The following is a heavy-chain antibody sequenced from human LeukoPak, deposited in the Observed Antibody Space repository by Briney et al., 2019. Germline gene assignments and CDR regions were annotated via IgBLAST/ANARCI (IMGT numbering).Heavy chain of an antibody. Sequence: SVKVSCKASGYTFTTYGISWVRQAPGQGLEWMGGIIPIFGTANYAQKFQGRVTITADESTSTAYMELSSLRSEDTAVYYCARAPFGGSYSSGEDYWGQGTLVTVSS. V-gene: IGHV1-69*13. J-gene: IGHJ4*02. CDR1: GYTFTTYG. D-gene: IGHD1-26*01. CDR2: IIPIFGTA. CDR3: ARAPFGGSYSSGEDY.